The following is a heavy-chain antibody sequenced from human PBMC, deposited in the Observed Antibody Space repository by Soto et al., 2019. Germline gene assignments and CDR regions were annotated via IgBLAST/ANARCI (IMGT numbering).Heavy chain of an antibody. V-gene: IGHV3-23*01. CDR1: GFTFSSYP. CDR3: AKDGGYGDFDY. D-gene: IGHD4-17*01. Sequence: EVQLLESGGGLVRPGGSLRLSCAASGFTFSSYPMSWVLQAPGKGLGWVSAISGSGGSTYYADSVKGRFTISRDNSKNTLYLQMNSLRAEDTAVYYCAKDGGYGDFDYWGQGTLVTVSS. J-gene: IGHJ4*02. CDR2: ISGSGGST.